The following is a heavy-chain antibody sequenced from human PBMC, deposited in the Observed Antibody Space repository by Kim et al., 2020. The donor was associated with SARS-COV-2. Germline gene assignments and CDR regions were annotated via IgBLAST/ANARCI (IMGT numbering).Heavy chain of an antibody. CDR2: LGAGGSAT. Sequence: GGSLRLSCVASGFSFYTYAMTWVRQAPGKGLEWVSILGAGGSATYYADSGKGPFTISRDNSKNTLWLQRSSLRAEDTAIYYCAKGGVPTPASYWYFDLWGRGTLVSVSS. CDR1: GFSFYTYA. V-gene: IGHV3-23*01. CDR3: AKGGVPTPASYWYFDL. J-gene: IGHJ2*01. D-gene: IGHD3-10*01.